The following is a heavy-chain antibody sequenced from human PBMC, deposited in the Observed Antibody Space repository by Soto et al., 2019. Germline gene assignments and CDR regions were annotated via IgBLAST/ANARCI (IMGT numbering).Heavy chain of an antibody. Sequence: PSETLSLTCTVSGVTIISYYWSWIRQPTGKGLEWIGYIYYSGSTNYNPSLKSRVTISVDTSKNQFSLKLSSVTAADTAVYYCARLYYDYTLGRSFDPWGQGTLVTVSS. CDR1: GVTIISYY. CDR2: IYYSGST. J-gene: IGHJ5*02. D-gene: IGHD3-16*01. V-gene: IGHV4-59*08. CDR3: ARLYYDYTLGRSFDP.